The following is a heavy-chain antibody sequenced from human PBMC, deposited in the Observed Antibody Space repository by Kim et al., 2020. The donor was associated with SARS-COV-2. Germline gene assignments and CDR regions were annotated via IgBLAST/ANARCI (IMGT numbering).Heavy chain of an antibody. Sequence: YADSVKGRFTIYRDNAKNSMYQKMNSLRAEDTAVYYCAGSSYYYYYGMDVWGQGTTVTVSS. J-gene: IGHJ6*02. CDR3: AGSSYYYYYGMDV. D-gene: IGHD2-2*01. V-gene: IGHV3-11*06.